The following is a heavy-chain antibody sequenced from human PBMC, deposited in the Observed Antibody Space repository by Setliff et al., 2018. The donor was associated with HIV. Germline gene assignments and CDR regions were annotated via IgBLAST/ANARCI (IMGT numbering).Heavy chain of an antibody. V-gene: IGHV1-8*02. Sequence: RASVKVSCKASGYTFTSYDINWVRQATGQGLEWMGWMNPNNGNTGYAQKFQGRVTVTRNTSISTAYMELSSLRSEDTAVYYCAREGNFWRVFDPWGQGTLVTVSS. D-gene: IGHD3-3*01. CDR2: MNPNNGNT. CDR1: GYTFTSYD. CDR3: AREGNFWRVFDP. J-gene: IGHJ5*02.